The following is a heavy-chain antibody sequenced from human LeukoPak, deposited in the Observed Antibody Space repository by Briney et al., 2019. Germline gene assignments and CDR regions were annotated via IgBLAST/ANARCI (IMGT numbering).Heavy chain of an antibody. D-gene: IGHD5-24*01. CDR2: IYYTGSA. J-gene: IGHJ3*02. V-gene: IGHV4-61*01. CDR1: GVSVSSGSYY. CDR3: ARHVEMATTNAFDI. Sequence: SETLSLTCTVSGVSVSSGSYYWSWIRQPPGKGLEWIGYIYYTGSANYNPSFKSRVIISVDTSKNQFSLKLSSVTAADTAVYYCARHVEMATTNAFDIWGQGTMVTVSS.